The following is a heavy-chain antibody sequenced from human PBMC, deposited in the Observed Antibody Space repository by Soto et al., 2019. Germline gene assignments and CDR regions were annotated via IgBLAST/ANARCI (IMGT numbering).Heavy chain of an antibody. V-gene: IGHV3-23*01. Sequence: EVQLLESGGGLVQPGGSLRLSCAASRFTFSSYAMCWVRQAPGKGLEWVSSISVRGGSTYYADSVKGRFTISRDNSKNTLYLHMNSLRTEDTAVYYCAKDGYSITRNKPLDYWGQGTLVTVSS. CDR2: ISVRGGST. D-gene: IGHD2-2*01. CDR1: RFTFSSYA. J-gene: IGHJ4*02. CDR3: AKDGYSITRNKPLDY.